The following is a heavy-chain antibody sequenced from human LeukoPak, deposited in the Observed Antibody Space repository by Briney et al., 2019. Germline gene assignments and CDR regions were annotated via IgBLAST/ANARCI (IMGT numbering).Heavy chain of an antibody. V-gene: IGHV3-15*01. CDR1: GFTFSNAW. Sequence: GGSLRLSCAASGFTFSNAWMSWVRQAPGKGLEWVGRIKSKTDGGTTDYAAPVKDRFTISRDDSKNTLYLQMNSLRTEDTAVYYCATAPEYSLDYWGQGTLVIVSS. J-gene: IGHJ4*02. CDR2: IKSKTDGGTT. CDR3: ATAPEYSLDY. D-gene: IGHD5-18*01.